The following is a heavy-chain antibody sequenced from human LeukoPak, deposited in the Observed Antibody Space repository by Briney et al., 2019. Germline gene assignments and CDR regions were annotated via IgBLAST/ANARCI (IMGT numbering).Heavy chain of an antibody. Sequence: SETLSLTCTVSGGSISSSSYYWGWIRQPPGKGLEWIGSIYYSGSTYYNPSLKSRVTMSVDTSKNQFSLKLSSVTAADTAVYYCAREAVGATSYYYYYMDVWGKGTTVTVSS. CDR2: IYYSGST. J-gene: IGHJ6*03. D-gene: IGHD1-26*01. V-gene: IGHV4-39*07. CDR3: AREAVGATSYYYYYMDV. CDR1: GGSISSSSYY.